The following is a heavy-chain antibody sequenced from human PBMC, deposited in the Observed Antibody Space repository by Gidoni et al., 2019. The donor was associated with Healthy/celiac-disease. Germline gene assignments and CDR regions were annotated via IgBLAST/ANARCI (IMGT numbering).Heavy chain of an antibody. D-gene: IGHD6-13*01. J-gene: IGHJ4*02. CDR1: GFTFSSYG. V-gene: IGHV3-30*03. Sequence: QVQLVESGGGVVQPGRSLRLSCAASGFTFSSYGMHWVRQAPGKGLEGVAVISYDGSNKYYADSVKGRFTISRDNSKNTLYLQMNSLRAEDTAVYYCARDSAAAGVDYWGQGTLVTVSS. CDR2: ISYDGSNK. CDR3: ARDSAAAGVDY.